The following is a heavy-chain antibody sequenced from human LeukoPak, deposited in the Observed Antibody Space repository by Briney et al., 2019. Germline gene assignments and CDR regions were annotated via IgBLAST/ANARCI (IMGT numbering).Heavy chain of an antibody. Sequence: ASETLSLTCTVSGGSISIYYWSWIRQPPGKGLEWIGYIYYSGSTNYNPSLKSRVTISVDTSKNQFSLRLKSVTAADTAMYYCAKSGGYGLIDYWGQGTLVTVSS. D-gene: IGHD1-26*01. J-gene: IGHJ4*02. CDR1: GGSISIYY. V-gene: IGHV4-59*08. CDR3: AKSGGYGLIDY. CDR2: IYYSGST.